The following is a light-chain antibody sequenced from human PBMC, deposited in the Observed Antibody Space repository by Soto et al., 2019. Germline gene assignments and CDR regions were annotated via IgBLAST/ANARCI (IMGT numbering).Light chain of an antibody. V-gene: IGKV2-30*01. J-gene: IGKJ5*01. CDR2: KVS. CDR1: QSLVYSDGNTY. CDR3: MQGTHWPPH. Sequence: DVVMTQSPLSLPVTLGQPASISCRSSQSLVYSDGNTYLNWFQQRPGQSTRRLIYKVSNRDSGVPDRFSGSGSCTDFTLKISRVEAEYVGVYYCMQGTHWPPHFGQGTRLEIK.